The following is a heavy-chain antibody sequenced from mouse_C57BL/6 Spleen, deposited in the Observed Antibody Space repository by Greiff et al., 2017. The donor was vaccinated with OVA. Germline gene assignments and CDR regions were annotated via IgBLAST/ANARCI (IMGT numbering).Heavy chain of an antibody. V-gene: IGHV10-1*01. D-gene: IGHD1-1*01. CDR1: GFSFNTYA. Sequence: EVQLVESGGGLVQPKGSLKLSCAASGFSFNTYAMNWVRQAPGKGLEWVARIRSKSNNYATYYADSVKDRFTISRDDSESMLYLQMNNLKTEDTAMYYCVREGGRPYWYFDVWGTGTTVTVSS. J-gene: IGHJ1*03. CDR2: IRSKSNNYAT. CDR3: VREGGRPYWYFDV.